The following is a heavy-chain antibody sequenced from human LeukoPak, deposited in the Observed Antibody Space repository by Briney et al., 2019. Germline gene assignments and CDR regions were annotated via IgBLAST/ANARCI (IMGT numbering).Heavy chain of an antibody. D-gene: IGHD5-24*01. V-gene: IGHV3-7*01. CDR1: GFTSSSFW. Sequence: GGSLRHSCAASGFTSSSFWMSWVRQAPGKGLGWVANIQQGGSAKYYMDSVKGRFTISRDDAKSSLYLQMNSLRAEDTAVYFCARIRGDGSTLDYWGQGTLVTVSS. J-gene: IGHJ4*02. CDR3: ARIRGDGSTLDY. CDR2: IQQGGSAK.